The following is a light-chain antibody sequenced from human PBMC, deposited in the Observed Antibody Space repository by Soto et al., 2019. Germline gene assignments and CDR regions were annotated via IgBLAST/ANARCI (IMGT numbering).Light chain of an antibody. J-gene: IGLJ3*02. CDR3: QSYDSSLRGV. V-gene: IGLV2-11*01. CDR1: SSDVGNYNY. CDR2: DVN. Sequence: QSALTQPRSVSGSPGQSVTISCTGTSSDVGNYNYVSWYQQHPGKAPKFMMYDVNKRPSGVPDRFSGSKSGNTASLTISGLQAEDEADYYCQSYDSSLRGVFGGGTKLTVL.